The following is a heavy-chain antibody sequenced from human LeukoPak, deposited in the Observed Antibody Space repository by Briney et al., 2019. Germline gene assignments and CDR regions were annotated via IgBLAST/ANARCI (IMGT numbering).Heavy chain of an antibody. CDR1: GFTFSSYS. CDR2: ISSSSSYI. V-gene: IGHV3-21*01. CDR3: AREDAAYSNYGGFDY. J-gene: IGHJ4*02. D-gene: IGHD4-11*01. Sequence: PGGYLRLSCAASGFTFSSYSVNWVRQAQGKGLEWVSSISSSSSYIHYADSVKGRFTISRDNAKNSLYLQMNSLRAEDTAVYYCAREDAAYSNYGGFDYWGQGTLVTVSS.